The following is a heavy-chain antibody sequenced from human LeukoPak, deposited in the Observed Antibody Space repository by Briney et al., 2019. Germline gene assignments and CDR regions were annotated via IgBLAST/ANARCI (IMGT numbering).Heavy chain of an antibody. J-gene: IGHJ4*02. CDR3: ARDCSGGSCYNDANFDY. CDR1: GYTFTSYD. CDR2: MSPNSGNT. D-gene: IGHD2-15*01. Sequence: ASVKVSCKASGYTFTSYDINWVRQATGQGLEWMGWMSPNSGNTGYAQKFQGRVTMTRNTSISTAYMELSSLRSEDTAVYYCARDCSGGSCYNDANFDYWGQGTLVTVSS. V-gene: IGHV1-8*01.